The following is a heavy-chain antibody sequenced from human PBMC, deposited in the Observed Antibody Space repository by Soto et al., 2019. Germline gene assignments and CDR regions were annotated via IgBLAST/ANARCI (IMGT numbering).Heavy chain of an antibody. Sequence: QVQFVQSGAEVKKPGASVKVSCKTPGYTFTRYHIHGCGRPPGKRLEGMEWTNVGNGNTRYSQKFQGRLTLTRDTPGNTAYLELNSLISEDTAVYYCATPQDYDGCLDSWGQGTLVTVSS. CDR3: ATPQDYDGCLDS. J-gene: IGHJ4*02. V-gene: IGHV1-3*01. CDR2: TNVGNGNT. CDR1: GYTFTRYH. D-gene: IGHD3-22*01.